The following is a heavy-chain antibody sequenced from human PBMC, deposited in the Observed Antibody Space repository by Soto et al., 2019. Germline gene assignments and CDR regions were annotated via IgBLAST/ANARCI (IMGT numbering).Heavy chain of an antibody. V-gene: IGHV1-2*04. Sequence: ASVKASCKASGYTFTGYYMHWVRQAPGQGLEWMGWINPNSGGTNYAQKFQGWVTMTRDTSISTAYMELSRLRSDDTAVYYCARDRAAAASDYYYYYGMDVWGQGTTVTVSS. J-gene: IGHJ6*02. CDR1: GYTFTGYY. D-gene: IGHD6-13*01. CDR3: ARDRAAAASDYYYYYGMDV. CDR2: INPNSGGT.